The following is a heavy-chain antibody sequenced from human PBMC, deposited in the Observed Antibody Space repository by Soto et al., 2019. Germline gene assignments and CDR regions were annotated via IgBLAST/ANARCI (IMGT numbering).Heavy chain of an antibody. D-gene: IGHD1-1*01. Sequence: SETLSLTCAVYGGSFSGYYWSWIRQPPGKGLEWIGEINYSGSTNYNPSLKSRVTISVDTSKNQFSLKLSSVTAADTAVYYCARFTLEPNYYYYGMDVWGQGTTVTVSS. J-gene: IGHJ6*02. V-gene: IGHV4-34*01. CDR3: ARFTLEPNYYYYGMDV. CDR2: INYSGST. CDR1: GGSFSGYY.